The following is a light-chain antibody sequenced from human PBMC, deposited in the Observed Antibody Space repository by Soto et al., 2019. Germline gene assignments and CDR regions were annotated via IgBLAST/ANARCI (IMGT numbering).Light chain of an antibody. CDR3: QHYNSYSEA. V-gene: IGKV1-5*03. Sequence: DIQMTQSPSTLSGSVGDRVTITCRASQTISSWLAWYQQKPGKAPKLLIYKASTLKSGVPSRFSGSGSGTEFILTIISLQPDDFATYYCQHYNSYSEAFGQGTKVDIK. CDR1: QTISSW. CDR2: KAS. J-gene: IGKJ1*01.